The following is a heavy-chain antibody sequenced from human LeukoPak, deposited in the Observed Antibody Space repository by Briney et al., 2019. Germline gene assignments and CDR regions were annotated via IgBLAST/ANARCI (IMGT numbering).Heavy chain of an antibody. D-gene: IGHD6-13*01. CDR1: GFTFSNYG. CDR2: ISYDGSKE. Sequence: GGSLRLSCAASGFTFSNYGMHWVRQAPGKGLEWVAAISYDGSKEYSADSVKGRFTISRDSSKKTLYLQMNSLRAEDTAVYYCAKEQASAAVYPAFDYWGQGILVTVSS. V-gene: IGHV3-30*18. J-gene: IGHJ4*02. CDR3: AKEQASAAVYPAFDY.